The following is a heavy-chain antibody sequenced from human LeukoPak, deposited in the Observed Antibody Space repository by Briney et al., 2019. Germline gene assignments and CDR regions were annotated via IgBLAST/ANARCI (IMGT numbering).Heavy chain of an antibody. CDR1: GFTFSSHA. D-gene: IGHD3-10*01. Sequence: GGSLRLSCTPSGFTFSSHAMSWVRQAPGKGLEWVSGISGNGAGTYYGDSVKGRFTISRDNSKNTLYLQMNSLRAEDTAVYYCAKDDAPTAYYYGSGSSYGMDVWGQGTTVTVSS. CDR2: ISGNGAGT. J-gene: IGHJ6*02. CDR3: AKDDAPTAYYYGSGSSYGMDV. V-gene: IGHV3-23*02.